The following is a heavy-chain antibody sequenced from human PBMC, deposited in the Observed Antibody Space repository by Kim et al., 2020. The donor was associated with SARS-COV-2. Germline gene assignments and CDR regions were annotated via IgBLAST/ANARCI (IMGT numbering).Heavy chain of an antibody. J-gene: IGHJ4*02. D-gene: IGHD3-10*01. Sequence: SRVTISVDTSKNQFSLKLSSVTAADTAVYYCARRIRNYGSGSRVRVWDYWGQGTLVTVSS. CDR3: ARRIRNYGSGSRVRVWDY. V-gene: IGHV4-39*01.